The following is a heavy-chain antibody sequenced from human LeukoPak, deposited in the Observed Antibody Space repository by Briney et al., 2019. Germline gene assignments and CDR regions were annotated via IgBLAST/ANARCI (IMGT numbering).Heavy chain of an antibody. V-gene: IGHV1-69*06. D-gene: IGHD4-17*01. CDR3: ARARLTYGDPYYYYYYMDV. Sequence: GASVKVSCRASGGTFSSYAISWVRQAPGQGLEWMGGIIPIFGTANYAQKFQGRVTITADKSTSTAYMELSSLRSEDTAVYYCARARLTYGDPYYYYYYMDVWGKGTTVTVSS. CDR1: GGTFSSYA. CDR2: IIPIFGTA. J-gene: IGHJ6*03.